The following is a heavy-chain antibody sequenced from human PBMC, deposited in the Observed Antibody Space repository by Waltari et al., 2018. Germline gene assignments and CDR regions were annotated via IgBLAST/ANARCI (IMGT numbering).Heavy chain of an antibody. Sequence: QVQLQQWGAGLLKPSETLSLPCAVYGGPFRGYYWSWIRPPPGRGRGWLGEINHSGSTNYNPSLKSRVTISVDTSKNQFSLKLSSVTAADTAVYYCARGPVSMPYYYDSSGYNYWGQGTLVTVSS. CDR1: GGPFRGYY. D-gene: IGHD3-22*01. CDR2: INHSGST. CDR3: ARGPVSMPYYYDSSGYNY. J-gene: IGHJ4*02. V-gene: IGHV4-34*01.